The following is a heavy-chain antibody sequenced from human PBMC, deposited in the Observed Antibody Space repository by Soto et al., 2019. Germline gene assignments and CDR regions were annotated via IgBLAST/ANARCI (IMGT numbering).Heavy chain of an antibody. Sequence: GTLALTCAVYGGSLSGYYWSWIRQPPGKGLEWIGEINHSGSTNYNPSLKSRVTISVDTSKNQFSLKLSSVTAADTAVYYCARGQERPYYYYYGMDVWGQGTTRT. CDR3: ARGQERPYYYYYGMDV. CDR2: INHSGST. J-gene: IGHJ6*02. V-gene: IGHV4-34*01. D-gene: IGHD1-1*01. CDR1: GGSLSGYY.